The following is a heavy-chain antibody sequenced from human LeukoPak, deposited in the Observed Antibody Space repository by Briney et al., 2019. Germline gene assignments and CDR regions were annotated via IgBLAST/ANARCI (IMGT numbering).Heavy chain of an antibody. Sequence: SVKVSCKASGGTFSNYAINWVRQAPGQGLEWMGGIIPIFGTANYAQKFQGRVTITADESTSTAYMELSSLRSEDTAMYYCASRFLEWSSGDWFDPWGQGTLVTVSS. CDR1: GGTFSNYA. D-gene: IGHD3-3*01. CDR3: ASRFLEWSSGDWFDP. V-gene: IGHV1-69*13. CDR2: IIPIFGTA. J-gene: IGHJ5*02.